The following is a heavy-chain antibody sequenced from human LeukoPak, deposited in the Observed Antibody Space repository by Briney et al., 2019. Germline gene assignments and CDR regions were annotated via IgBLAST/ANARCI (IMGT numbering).Heavy chain of an antibody. CDR3: ARDNSVGDIAWWFDP. D-gene: IGHD3-16*02. CDR2: INPSGGST. J-gene: IGHJ5*02. Sequence: ASVKVSCKASGYTFTSDYMHWVRQAPGQGLEWMGIINPSGGSTSYAQKFQGRVTMTRDMSTTTDYMELSSLRSEDTAVYYCARDNSVGDIAWWFDPWGQGTLVTVSS. V-gene: IGHV1-46*01. CDR1: GYTFTSDY.